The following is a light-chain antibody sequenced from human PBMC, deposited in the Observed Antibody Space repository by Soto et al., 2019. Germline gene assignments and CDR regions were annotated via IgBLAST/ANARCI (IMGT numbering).Light chain of an antibody. CDR1: QSISSW. CDR3: QQYSSYSPYT. J-gene: IGKJ2*01. CDR2: KAS. V-gene: IGKV1-5*03. Sequence: DIQMTQSPSTLSASVGDRVTITCRASQSISSWLAWYLQKPGKAPKLLIYKASTLQDGVLSRFSGSGSGTEFTLTISSLQPDDFATYYCQQYSSYSPYTFGQGTKLEIK.